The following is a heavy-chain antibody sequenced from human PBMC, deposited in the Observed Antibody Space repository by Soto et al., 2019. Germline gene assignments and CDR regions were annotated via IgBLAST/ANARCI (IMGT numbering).Heavy chain of an antibody. J-gene: IGHJ3*02. D-gene: IGHD2-2*01. Sequence: PGGSLRLSCAASGFTFSSYEMNWVRQAPGKGLEWVSYISSSGSTIYYADSVKGRFTISRDNAKNSLYLQMNSLRAEDTAVYYWVNSQYQLLLDAFDIWGQGTMVTVSS. CDR1: GFTFSSYE. CDR3: VNSQYQLLLDAFDI. V-gene: IGHV3-48*03. CDR2: ISSSGSTI.